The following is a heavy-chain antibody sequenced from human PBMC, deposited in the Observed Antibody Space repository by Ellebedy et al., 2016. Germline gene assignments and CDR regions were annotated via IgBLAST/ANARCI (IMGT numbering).Heavy chain of an antibody. V-gene: IGHV4-59*08. CDR2: IHYSGNT. Sequence: GSLRLXXIVSGGSISGYYWSWIRQPPGKGLEWIGQIHYSGNTNYNPSLKSRVSISVDTSKNQLSLRMTSVTAADTALYYCVRHSSYYYFGMDAWGQGTAVTVSS. CDR1: GGSISGYY. J-gene: IGHJ6*02. CDR3: VRHSSYYYFGMDA.